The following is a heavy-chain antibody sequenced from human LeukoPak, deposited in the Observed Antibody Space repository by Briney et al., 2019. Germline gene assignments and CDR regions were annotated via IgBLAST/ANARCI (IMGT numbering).Heavy chain of an antibody. V-gene: IGHV4-4*07. J-gene: IGHJ4*02. CDR2: IYTSGST. Sequence: PSETLSLTCTVSGGSISSYFWSWIRQPAGKGLEWIGRIYTSGSTNYNPSLKSRVTMSVDTSKNQFSLKLSSVTAADTAVYYCAREGHCSSTSRYGTNFSLDYWGQGTLVTVSS. CDR1: GGSISSYF. D-gene: IGHD2-2*01. CDR3: AREGHCSSTSRYGTNFSLDY.